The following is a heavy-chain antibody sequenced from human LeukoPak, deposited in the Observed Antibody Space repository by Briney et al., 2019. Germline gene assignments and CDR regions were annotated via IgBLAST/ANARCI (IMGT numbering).Heavy chain of an antibody. CDR2: IIPILGIA. D-gene: IGHD3-10*01. V-gene: IGHV1-69*04. CDR1: GGTFSSYA. CDR3: ARELLWFGELMGN. Sequence: GASVKVSCKASGGTFSSYAISWVRQAPGQGLEWMGRIIPILGIANYAQKFQGRVTITADKSASTAYVELSSLRSEDTAVYYCARELLWFGELMGNWGQGTLVTVSS. J-gene: IGHJ4*02.